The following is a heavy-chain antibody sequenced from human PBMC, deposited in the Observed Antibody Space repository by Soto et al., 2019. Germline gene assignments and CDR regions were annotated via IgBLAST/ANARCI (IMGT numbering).Heavy chain of an antibody. Sequence: QLQLQESGPGLVKPSETLSLTCTVSGGSISSSDFYWGWLRQPPGKGLDFIGSMYYSWTTYYNPSLKDRIPISVDTSKNPFSLKLISVTAADPAVFYCAVVDSNGNWFDPWGQGALVTVSS. CDR1: GGSISSSDFY. D-gene: IGHD6-19*01. V-gene: IGHV4-39*01. J-gene: IGHJ5*02. CDR3: AVVDSNGNWFDP. CDR2: MYYSWTT.